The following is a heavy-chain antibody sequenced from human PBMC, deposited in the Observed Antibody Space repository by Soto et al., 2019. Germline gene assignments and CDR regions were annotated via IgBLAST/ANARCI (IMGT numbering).Heavy chain of an antibody. J-gene: IGHJ4*02. CDR3: ARPSTTVTTLCAWGNFDY. D-gene: IGHD4-17*01. CDR2: IIPIFGTA. V-gene: IGHV1-69*01. CDR1: GGTFSSYA. Sequence: QVQLVQSGAEVKKPGSSVKVSCKASGGTFSSYAISWVRQAPGQGLEWMGVIIPIFGTANYAQKFQGRVTITADESTSTDYMELSRLRSEDTAVYYCARPSTTVTTLCAWGNFDYWGQGTLVTVSS.